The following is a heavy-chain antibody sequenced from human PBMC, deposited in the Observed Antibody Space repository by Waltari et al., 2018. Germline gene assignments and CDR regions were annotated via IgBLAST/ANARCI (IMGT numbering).Heavy chain of an antibody. CDR1: GGSFSGYY. CDR2: INHSGST. V-gene: IGHV4-34*01. Sequence: QVQLQQWGAGLLKPSETLSLTCAVYGGSFSGYYWIWIRQPPGKGLEWIEEINHSGSTNYNACLKGRVTISVDTSKNQLTLKLRSVTAADTAVYYCARGSTTHTMLVVAPDYWGQGTLVTVSS. J-gene: IGHJ4*02. CDR3: ARGSTTHTMLVVAPDY. D-gene: IGHD3-22*01.